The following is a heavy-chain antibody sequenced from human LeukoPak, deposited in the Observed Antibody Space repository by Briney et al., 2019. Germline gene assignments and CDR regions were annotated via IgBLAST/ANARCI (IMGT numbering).Heavy chain of an antibody. CDR1: GFTFSSYE. V-gene: IGHV3-48*03. J-gene: IGHJ5*02. CDR3: ARDDSGSYFHWFDP. Sequence: GGSLRPSCAASGFTFSSYEMNWVRQAPGKGLEWVSYISSSGSTIYYADSVKGRFTISRDNAKNSLYLQMNSLRAEDTAVYYCARDDSGSYFHWFDPWGQGTLVTVSS. CDR2: ISSSGSTI. D-gene: IGHD1-26*01.